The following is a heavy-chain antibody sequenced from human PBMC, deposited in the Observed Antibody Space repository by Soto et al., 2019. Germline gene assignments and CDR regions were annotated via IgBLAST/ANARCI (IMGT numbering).Heavy chain of an antibody. CDR1: GYTFTDYD. V-gene: IGHV1-8*01. D-gene: IGHD3-3*01. CDR3: ARGRFYLETSTWFAF. Sequence: ASVKVSCKASGYTFTDYDINWVRQAPGQGLEWMGWVSPNSGNTVYAQKFQDRVTMTRDTSISTAYMELSNLRFKDTAMYYCARGRFYLETSTWFAFWGQGTPVTVSS. J-gene: IGHJ5*01. CDR2: VSPNSGNT.